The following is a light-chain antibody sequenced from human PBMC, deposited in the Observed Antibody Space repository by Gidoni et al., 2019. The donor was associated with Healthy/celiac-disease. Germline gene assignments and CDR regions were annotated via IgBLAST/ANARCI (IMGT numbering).Light chain of an antibody. CDR3: QQSYSTLWT. V-gene: IGKV1-39*01. Sequence: DIQMTQSPSSLSASVGDRVTITCRASQSIRSYLNWYQQKPGKAPKLLIYASSSLQSGVPSRFSGSGSGTDFTLTICSLQPEDFATYYCQQSYSTLWTFGQGTKVEIK. J-gene: IGKJ1*01. CDR2: ASS. CDR1: QSIRSY.